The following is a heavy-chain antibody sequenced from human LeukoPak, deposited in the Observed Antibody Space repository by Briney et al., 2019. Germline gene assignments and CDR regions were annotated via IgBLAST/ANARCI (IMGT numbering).Heavy chain of an antibody. V-gene: IGHV4-39*07. CDR2: IYYSGST. Sequence: SETLSLTCTVSGGSISSSSYYWGWIRQPPGKGLEWIGSIYYSGSTYYNPSLKSRVTISVDTSKNQFSLKLSSVTAADTAVYYCAREGTRGKIPDYWGQGTLVTVSS. CDR3: AREGTRGKIPDY. CDR1: GGSISSSSYY. D-gene: IGHD3-16*01. J-gene: IGHJ4*02.